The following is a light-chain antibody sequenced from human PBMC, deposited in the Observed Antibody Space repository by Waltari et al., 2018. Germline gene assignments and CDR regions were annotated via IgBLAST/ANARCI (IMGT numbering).Light chain of an antibody. V-gene: IGKV3-20*01. CDR3: QQYHTPPAT. CDR1: QILAVAY. J-gene: IGKJ2*01. Sequence: EIVLTQSPGTLSLSPGDRTTLSCRADQILAVAYVAWSQHKAGQAPRLHVYGAYYRAAAIPERFSGSGSGTDFTLTINRLEPDDFAVYYCQQYHTPPATFGQGTKLEIK. CDR2: GAY.